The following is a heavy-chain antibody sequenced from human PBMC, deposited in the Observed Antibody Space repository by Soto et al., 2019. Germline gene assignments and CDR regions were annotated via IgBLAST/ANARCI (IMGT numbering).Heavy chain of an antibody. J-gene: IGHJ6*02. CDR1: GGTFHSYA. Sequence: QAQLVQSGAEVKIPGSSVRISCKASGGTFHSYAISWVRQAPGQRLEWVGGVVPVFAIADYAQKFQGRATISADASSGTVYLDLRRLTSEDTATYYCAREKRSLSASTGSYYYGMDVWGQVPTVNVSS. V-gene: IGHV1-69*12. CDR2: VVPVFAIA. CDR3: AREKRSLSASTGSYYYGMDV. D-gene: IGHD2-8*02.